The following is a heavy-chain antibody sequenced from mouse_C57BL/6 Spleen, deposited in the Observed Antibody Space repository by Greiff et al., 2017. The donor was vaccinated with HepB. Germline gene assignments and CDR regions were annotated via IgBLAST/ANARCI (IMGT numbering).Heavy chain of an antibody. D-gene: IGHD4-1*01. Sequence: QVHVKQPGAELVRPGSSVKLSCKASGYTFTSYWMHWVKQRPIQGLEWIGNIDPSDSETHYNQKFKDKATLTVDKSSSTAYMKLSSLTSEDSAVYYCANGRLGRIFDYWGQGTTLTVSS. J-gene: IGHJ2*01. V-gene: IGHV1-52*01. CDR3: ANGRLGRIFDY. CDR2: IDPSDSET. CDR1: GYTFTSYW.